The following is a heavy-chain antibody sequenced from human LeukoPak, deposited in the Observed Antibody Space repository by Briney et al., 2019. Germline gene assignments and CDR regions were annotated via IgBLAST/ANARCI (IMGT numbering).Heavy chain of an antibody. CDR2: NDGST. Sequence: SETLSLACTVSGGSIYSTTVDWGWIRQPPGRGLEWIGSNDGSTYHNPSLKSRVTTSVDTSNNQFFLKLTSVTAADTAVYFCARRSDSGSDDGEDYFDYWGQGTMVTVSS. CDR1: GGSIYSTTVD. V-gene: IGHV4-39*01. J-gene: IGHJ4*02. CDR3: ARRSDSGSDDGEDYFDY. D-gene: IGHD1-26*01.